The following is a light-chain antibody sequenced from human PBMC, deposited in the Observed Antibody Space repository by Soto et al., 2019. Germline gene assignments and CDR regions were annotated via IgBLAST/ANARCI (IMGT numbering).Light chain of an antibody. CDR2: DAS. CDR3: QQRSSWRVT. Sequence: EIVLTQFPATLSLSPGERATLSCRASQSVSTFLAWYQQKPGQAPRPVVYDASKRATGIPARFSGSGSGTDFTLTISSLEPEDFAVYYCQQRSSWRVTFGGGTKVDIK. J-gene: IGKJ4*01. CDR1: QSVSTF. V-gene: IGKV3-11*01.